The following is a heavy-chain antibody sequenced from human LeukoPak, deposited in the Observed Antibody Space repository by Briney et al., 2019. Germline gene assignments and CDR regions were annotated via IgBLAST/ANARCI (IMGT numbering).Heavy chain of an antibody. D-gene: IGHD2-8*02. Sequence: PSETLFLTCTVSRGSIGSYYWGWIRQPPGKELEWIAYIFNTGTTKYNPSLKSRVTISLDTSNSQFSLKLSSVTAADTAVYYCARLWGFCPGGTCSFDQWGQGSLVIVSS. J-gene: IGHJ4*02. CDR3: ARLWGFCPGGTCSFDQ. V-gene: IGHV4-59*08. CDR1: RGSIGSYY. CDR2: IFNTGTT.